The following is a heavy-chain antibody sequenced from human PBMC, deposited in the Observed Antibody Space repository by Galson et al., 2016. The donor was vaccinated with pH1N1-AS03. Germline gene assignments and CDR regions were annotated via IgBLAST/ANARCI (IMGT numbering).Heavy chain of an antibody. V-gene: IGHV5-51*01. J-gene: IGHJ6*02. D-gene: IGHD3-3*01. CDR3: ARQQDGRGSGLEWLFWYGMDV. Sequence: QSGAEVKKPGESLKISCKVSGYTFSNHWIGWVRQMLGKGLEWMGIIYPADSSTTYSPSFQGQVTISADQSISTAYLQWSSLRASDTAMYFCARQQDGRGSGLEWLFWYGMDVWGQGTTVIVSS. CDR2: IYPADSST. CDR1: GYTFSNHW.